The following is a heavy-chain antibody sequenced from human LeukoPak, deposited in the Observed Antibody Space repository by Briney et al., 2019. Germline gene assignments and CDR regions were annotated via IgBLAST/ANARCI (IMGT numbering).Heavy chain of an antibody. J-gene: IGHJ4*02. CDR1: GGSISSSSYY. D-gene: IGHD3-10*01. Sequence: PGGTLRLSCTVSGGSISSSSYYWGWIRQPPGKGLEWIGSIYYSGSTYYNPSLKSRVTISVDTSKNQFSLKLSSVTAADTAVYYCARGTYGSGSYDYWGQGTLVTVSS. CDR2: IYYSGST. V-gene: IGHV4-39*07. CDR3: ARGTYGSGSYDY.